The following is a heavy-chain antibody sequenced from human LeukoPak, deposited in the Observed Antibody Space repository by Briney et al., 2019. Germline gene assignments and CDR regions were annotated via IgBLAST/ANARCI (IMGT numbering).Heavy chain of an antibody. CDR2: ISYDGSNK. J-gene: IGHJ4*02. V-gene: IGHV3-30*04. D-gene: IGHD2-2*01. Sequence: SGGSLRLSCAASGFTFSSYAMHWVRQAPGKGLEWVAVISYDGSNKYYADSVKGRFTISRDNAKNSLYLQMDSLRAEDTALYYCARAPITSPFYFDYWGQGTLVTVSS. CDR3: ARAPITSPFYFDY. CDR1: GFTFSSYA.